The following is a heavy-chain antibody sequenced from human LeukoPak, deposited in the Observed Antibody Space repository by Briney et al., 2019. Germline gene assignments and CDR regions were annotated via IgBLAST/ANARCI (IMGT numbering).Heavy chain of an antibody. CDR3: ARAPSGSRDFDY. Sequence: ASVKVSCKASGGTFSSYAISWVRQAPGQGLEWMGRIIPIFGTANYAQKFQGRVTITTDESTGTAYMELSSLRSEDTAVYYCARAPSGSRDFDYWGQGTLVTVSS. V-gene: IGHV1-69*05. CDR1: GGTFSSYA. CDR2: IIPIFGTA. D-gene: IGHD1-26*01. J-gene: IGHJ4*02.